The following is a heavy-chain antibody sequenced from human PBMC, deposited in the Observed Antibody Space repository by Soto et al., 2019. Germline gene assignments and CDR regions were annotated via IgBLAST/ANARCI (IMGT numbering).Heavy chain of an antibody. Sequence: PSETLSLTCTVSGGSISSGGYYWSWIRQHPGKGLEWIGYIYYSGSTYYNPSLKSRVTISVDTSKNQFSLKLSSVTAADTAVYYCARDLLNWNSGFDPWGQGTLVTSPQ. CDR1: GGSISSGGYY. J-gene: IGHJ5*02. D-gene: IGHD1-7*01. CDR3: ARDLLNWNSGFDP. V-gene: IGHV4-31*03. CDR2: IYYSGST.